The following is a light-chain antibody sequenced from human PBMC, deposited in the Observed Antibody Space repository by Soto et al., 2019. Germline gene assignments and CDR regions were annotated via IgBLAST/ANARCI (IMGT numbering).Light chain of an antibody. CDR1: QSVSSY. CDR3: HQRSNWPPGT. CDR2: DAS. Sequence: EIVLTQSPATLSLSPGERATLSCRASQSVSSYLAWYQQKPGQAPRLLIYDASNRATGIPARFSGSGSGTDFTLTISSLEPDDFAVYYWHQRSNWPPGTFGGGTKVEIK. V-gene: IGKV3-11*01. J-gene: IGKJ4*01.